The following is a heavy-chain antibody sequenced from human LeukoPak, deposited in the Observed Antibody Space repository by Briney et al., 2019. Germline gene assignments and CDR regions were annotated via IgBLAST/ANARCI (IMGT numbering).Heavy chain of an antibody. J-gene: IGHJ4*02. CDR3: AKDYGYSSSWYDY. D-gene: IGHD6-13*01. V-gene: IGHV3-9*01. Sequence: GGSLRLSCAASGFTFDDYGMHWVRQAPGKGLEWGSSISWNSASVGYVDSVKGRFTISRDNAKNSLYLQMNSLRAEDTALYYCAKDYGYSSSWYDYWGQGTPVTVSS. CDR2: ISWNSASV. CDR1: GFTFDDYG.